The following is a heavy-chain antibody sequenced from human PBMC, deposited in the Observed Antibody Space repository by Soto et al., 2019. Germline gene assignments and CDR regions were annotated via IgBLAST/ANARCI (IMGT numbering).Heavy chain of an antibody. CDR3: VRRYCSGGSCYYMDV. CDR2: IYYSGST. D-gene: IGHD2-15*01. Sequence: QLQLQESGPGLVKPSETLSLTCTVSGGSISSSSYYWGWIRQPPGKGLEWIGSIYYSGSTYYNPSLKSRVTISVDTSKNQFSLKLSSVTAADTAVYYCVRRYCSGGSCYYMDVWGKGTTVTVSS. V-gene: IGHV4-39*01. CDR1: GGSISSSSYY. J-gene: IGHJ6*03.